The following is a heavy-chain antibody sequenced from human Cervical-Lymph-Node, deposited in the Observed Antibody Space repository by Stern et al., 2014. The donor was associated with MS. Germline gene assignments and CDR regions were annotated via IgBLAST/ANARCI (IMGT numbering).Heavy chain of an antibody. V-gene: IGHV4-61*01. D-gene: IGHD4-23*01. CDR3: ARAPYGGGPFDY. CDR2: IYYSGST. J-gene: IGHJ4*02. Sequence: QVQLQESGPGLVKPSETLSLTCTFSGGSVSSGRYYWSWIRQPPGKGLEWIGYIYYSGSTNYNPSLKSRVTISVDTSKNQFSLKLSSVTAADTAVYYCARAPYGGGPFDYWGQGTLVTVSS. CDR1: GGSVSSGRYY.